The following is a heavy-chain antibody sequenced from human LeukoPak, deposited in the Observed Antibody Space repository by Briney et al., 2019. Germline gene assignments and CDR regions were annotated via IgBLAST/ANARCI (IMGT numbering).Heavy chain of an antibody. CDR1: GSTFSSYA. CDR2: ISGKSSSI. Sequence: GGSLRLSCAASGSTFSSYAMSWVRQAPGKGLEWVSSISGKSSSIKYADSVKGRFTVSRDNAKNSLYLQMNSLRAEDTAVYYCAKRFTRKIVVVITAHFDYWGQGTLVTVSS. J-gene: IGHJ4*02. CDR3: AKRFTRKIVVVITAHFDY. V-gene: IGHV3-21*03. D-gene: IGHD3-22*01.